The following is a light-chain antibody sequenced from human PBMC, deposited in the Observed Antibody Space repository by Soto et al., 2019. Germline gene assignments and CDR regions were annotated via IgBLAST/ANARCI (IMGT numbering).Light chain of an antibody. CDR1: QSVSNNY. CDR2: AAS. CDR3: KQYGSSGT. V-gene: IGKV3-20*01. Sequence: EIVLAQSPVPLSLSPGERATLSCRASQSVSNNYLAWYQQKPRQAPRLLIYAASNRATGIPDSFSGSGSGTEFTLTISRLEPEDFAVYYCKQYGSSGTCGQGTKVDI. J-gene: IGKJ1*01.